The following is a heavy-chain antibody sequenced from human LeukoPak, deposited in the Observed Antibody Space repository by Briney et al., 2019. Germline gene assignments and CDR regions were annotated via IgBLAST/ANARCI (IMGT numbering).Heavy chain of an antibody. J-gene: IGHJ3*02. CDR1: GFTFDDYA. Sequence: PGGSLRLSCAASGFTFDDYAMHWVRQAPGKGLEWVSGISWNSGSIGYADSVKGRFTISRDNAKNSLYLQMNSLRAEDTAEYYCAKSFLTTATGTGRAFDIWGQGTMVTVSS. D-gene: IGHD1-1*01. CDR2: ISWNSGSI. CDR3: AKSFLTTATGTGRAFDI. V-gene: IGHV3-9*01.